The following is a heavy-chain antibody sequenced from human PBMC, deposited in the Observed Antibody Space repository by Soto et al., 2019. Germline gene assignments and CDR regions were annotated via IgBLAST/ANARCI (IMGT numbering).Heavy chain of an antibody. Sequence: SETLSVTCTVSCGSVSSGSYYWTWIRQPPGKGLEWIGYIYDSGSTNINPSLKSRVTISVDMSKNHFSLKLNSVTAADTAVYYCARERRDGYRLFQHWGQGTLVTVS. CDR2: IYDSGST. J-gene: IGHJ1*01. CDR1: CGSVSSGSYY. CDR3: ARERRDGYRLFQH. D-gene: IGHD5-12*01. V-gene: IGHV4-61*03.